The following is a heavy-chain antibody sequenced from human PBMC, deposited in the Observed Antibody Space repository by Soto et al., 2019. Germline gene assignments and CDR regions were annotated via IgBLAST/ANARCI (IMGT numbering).Heavy chain of an antibody. V-gene: IGHV4-31*03. CDR1: GGSISYGGYY. CDR3: ARGYYDTSAYYYGFSWFDP. D-gene: IGHD3-22*01. Sequence: PSETLSLTCTVAGGSISYGGYYWSWLRRFPGKGLQWLGYIYNSERAYYNPSLKSRLSISGDTSKNEFSLKLSSVTAADSAIYHCARGYYDTSAYYYGFSWFDPWGQGTLVTVSS. J-gene: IGHJ5*02. CDR2: IYNSERA.